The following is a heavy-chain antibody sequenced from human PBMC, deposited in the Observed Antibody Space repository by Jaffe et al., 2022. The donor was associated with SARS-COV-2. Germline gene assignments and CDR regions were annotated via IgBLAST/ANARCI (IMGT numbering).Heavy chain of an antibody. CDR2: INSGGAST. V-gene: IGHV3-23*01. J-gene: IGHJ6*01. Sequence: DVQLLESGGKVMQRGGSLRLSCAVSGLPISNFGMGWVRQGPGKGLEWISTINSGGASTYYADSVKGRFIISKDDSNNVVHLQMSSLRVEDTALYYCVKFLTNKGWYAGMDVWGQGTTVTVSS. D-gene: IGHD2-15*01. CDR1: GLPISNFG. CDR3: VKFLTNKGWYAGMDV.